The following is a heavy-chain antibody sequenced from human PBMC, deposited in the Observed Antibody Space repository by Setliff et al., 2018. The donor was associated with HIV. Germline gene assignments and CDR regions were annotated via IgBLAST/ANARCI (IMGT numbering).Heavy chain of an antibody. V-gene: IGHV4-38-2*02. CDR3: ARRGDGYILDY. CDR1: GQFISDGYY. D-gene: IGHD3-10*01. CDR2: IHYSGST. Sequence: SETLSLTCTVSGQFISDGYYWGWIRQPPGKGLQWIGSIHYSGSTYYQPSLRSRVSISVDTAKNQFSLNLKSVTAADTAVYYCARRGDGYILDYWGRGTLVTVSS. J-gene: IGHJ4*02.